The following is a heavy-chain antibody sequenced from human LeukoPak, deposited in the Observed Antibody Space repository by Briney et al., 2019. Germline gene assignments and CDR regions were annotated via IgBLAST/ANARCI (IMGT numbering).Heavy chain of an antibody. J-gene: IGHJ4*02. CDR3: ARYDRGLFFVDN. CDR1: GASVRNEY. Sequence: SETLSLTCTVSGASVRNEYWSWIRQPPGKELEWIGYIHYSGSSNYHPSLGSRVTISLDTSKNQFSLKLKSVTAADTGMYHCARYDRGLFFVDNWGQGTLVTVSS. CDR2: IHYSGSS. D-gene: IGHD1-14*01. V-gene: IGHV4-59*08.